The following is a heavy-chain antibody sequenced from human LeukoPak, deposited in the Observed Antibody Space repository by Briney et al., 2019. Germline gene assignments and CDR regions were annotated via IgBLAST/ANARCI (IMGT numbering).Heavy chain of an antibody. CDR3: ARGGSYGGYHSY. Sequence: GGSLRLSCAASGFTFKSYGMHWVRQAPGKGLEWVAHIRFDESDKYYSDSVKGRFTISRDTSKNTLYLQMNSLRAEDTALYYCARGGSYGGYHSYWGQGTLVTVSS. V-gene: IGHV3-30*02. J-gene: IGHJ4*02. D-gene: IGHD4-23*01. CDR1: GFTFKSYG. CDR2: IRFDESDK.